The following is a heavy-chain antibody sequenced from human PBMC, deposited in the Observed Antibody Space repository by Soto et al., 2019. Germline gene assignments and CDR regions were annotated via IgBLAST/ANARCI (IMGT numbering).Heavy chain of an antibody. CDR3: ARVAPSGGSVPRFDP. CDR2: INAGNGNT. D-gene: IGHD3-10*01. Sequence: QVQLVQSGAEVKEPGASVRVSSKAFGYTFTAYNIHWLRQAPGQGLEWMGWINAGNGNTRSSRKFQGRVIITRDTSATTAYLEVDSLRSEDTAIYYCARVAPSGGSVPRFDPWGQGTLLTVSS. V-gene: IGHV1-3*01. CDR1: GYTFTAYN. J-gene: IGHJ5*02.